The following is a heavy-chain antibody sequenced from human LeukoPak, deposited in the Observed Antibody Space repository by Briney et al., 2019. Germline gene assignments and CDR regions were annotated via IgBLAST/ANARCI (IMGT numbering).Heavy chain of an antibody. CDR3: ASPTKQDTVADQYSGSIRHSYGMAV. Sequence: ASVKVSCKASGYTFSSYDINWVRHAPGQGLEWMGWMNPNSGNTGSAQKVQGRVTMTRDTSISTAYMELSNLRSEDTAVYYCASPTKQDTVADQYSGSIRHSYGMAVWGQGTTVTVSS. CDR1: GYTFSSYD. V-gene: IGHV1-8*01. CDR2: MNPNSGNT. D-gene: IGHD5-12*01. J-gene: IGHJ6*02.